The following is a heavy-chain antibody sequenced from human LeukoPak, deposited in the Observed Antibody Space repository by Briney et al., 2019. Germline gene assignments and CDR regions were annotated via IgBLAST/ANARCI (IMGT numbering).Heavy chain of an antibody. Sequence: SVKVSCKASGGTFSSYAISWVRQAPGQGLEWMGGIIPIFGTANYAQKFQGRVTITADKSTSTAYMELRSLRSDDTAVYYCAREYQLRPNWFDPWGQGTLVTVSS. D-gene: IGHD2-2*01. CDR2: IIPIFGTA. CDR1: GGTFSSYA. J-gene: IGHJ5*02. V-gene: IGHV1-69*06. CDR3: AREYQLRPNWFDP.